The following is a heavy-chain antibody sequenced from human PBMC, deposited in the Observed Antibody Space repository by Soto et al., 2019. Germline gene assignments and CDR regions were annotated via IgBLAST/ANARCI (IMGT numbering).Heavy chain of an antibody. Sequence: EVQLLESGGGLVQPGGSLRLSCAASGFTFSNYAMSWVRQAPGKGLEWVSAISGSGGSTYYADSVKGRFTISRDNSKNTLYLQMNSLRAEDTAVYYCAKVLYYDFWSGPTDYWGQGTLVTVSS. CDR2: ISGSGGST. CDR3: AKVLYYDFWSGPTDY. V-gene: IGHV3-23*01. D-gene: IGHD3-3*01. CDR1: GFTFSNYA. J-gene: IGHJ4*02.